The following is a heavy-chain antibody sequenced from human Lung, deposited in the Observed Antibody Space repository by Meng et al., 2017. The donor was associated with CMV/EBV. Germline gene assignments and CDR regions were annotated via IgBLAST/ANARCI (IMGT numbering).Heavy chain of an antibody. D-gene: IGHD6-19*01. V-gene: IGHV4-4*02. CDR3: ASFPPPGKQWLVTDY. CDR2: IYHSGST. CDR1: CVSISSSNW. Sequence: QALRQEAAPGWVTPSGTLSLTCADSCVSISSSNWWSWVRQPTGKGLEWIGEIYHSGSTNYNPSLKSRVTISVDKSKNQFSLKLSSVTAADTAVYYCASFPPPGKQWLVTDYWGQGTLVTVSS. J-gene: IGHJ4*02.